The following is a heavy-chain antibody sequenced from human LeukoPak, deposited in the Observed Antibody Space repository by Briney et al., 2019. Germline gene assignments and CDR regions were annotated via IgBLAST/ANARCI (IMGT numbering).Heavy chain of an antibody. Sequence: PSETLSLTCAVYGGSFSGYYWSWIRQPPGKGLEWIGEINHSGSTNYNPSLKSRVTISVDTSKNQFSLQLNSVTPDDTAVYYCARITSSGSHDYWGQGTLVTVSS. J-gene: IGHJ4*02. V-gene: IGHV4-34*01. CDR1: GGSFSGYY. D-gene: IGHD3-10*01. CDR3: ARITSSGSHDY. CDR2: INHSGST.